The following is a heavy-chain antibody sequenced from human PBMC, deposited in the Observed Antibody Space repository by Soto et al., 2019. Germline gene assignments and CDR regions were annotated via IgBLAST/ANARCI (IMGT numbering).Heavy chain of an antibody. Sequence: ASVKVSCKASGYSFTSYFMYWVRQAPGQGLEWMAIINPSGGSTSYAQKFQGRVTMTRDTSTSTVYMELSSLRSEDTAVYYCARDRDPIAAAGTEGYQYYGMDVWG. CDR1: GYSFTSYF. D-gene: IGHD6-13*01. V-gene: IGHV1-46*01. J-gene: IGHJ6*02. CDR3: ARDRDPIAAAGTEGYQYYGMDV. CDR2: INPSGGST.